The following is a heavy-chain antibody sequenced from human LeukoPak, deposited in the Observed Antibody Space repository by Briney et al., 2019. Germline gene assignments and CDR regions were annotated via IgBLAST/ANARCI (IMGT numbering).Heavy chain of an antibody. J-gene: IGHJ4*02. CDR2: IKSKTDGGTT. CDR1: GFTFSNYG. Sequence: PGGSLRLSCAASGFTFSNYGMHWVRQAPGKGLEWVGRIKSKTDGGTTDYAAPVKGRFTISRDDSKNTLYLQMNSLKTEDTAVYYCTTGSIVGAWLDYWGQGTLVTVSS. V-gene: IGHV3-15*01. CDR3: TTGSIVGAWLDY. D-gene: IGHD1-26*01.